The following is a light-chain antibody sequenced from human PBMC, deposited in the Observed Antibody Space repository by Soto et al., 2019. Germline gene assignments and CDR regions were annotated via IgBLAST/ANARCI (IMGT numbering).Light chain of an antibody. CDR3: QKYNSAPRT. J-gene: IGKJ1*01. V-gene: IGKV1-27*01. Sequence: DIQMTQSPSSLSASVGDRVTITCRASPGISNYLAWYQQKPGKVPKLLIYAASTLQSGVTSRFSGSGSVTDFTLTNSSLQPEDVAKDYCQKYNSAPRTFGQGTKVEIK. CDR1: PGISNY. CDR2: AAS.